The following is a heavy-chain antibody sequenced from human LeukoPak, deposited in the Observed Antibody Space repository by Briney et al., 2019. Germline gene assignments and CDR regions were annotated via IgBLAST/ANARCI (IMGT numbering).Heavy chain of an antibody. CDR3: AKALHESGYSYYYYYYGMDV. D-gene: IGHD3-3*01. V-gene: IGHV3-23*01. Sequence: PGGSLRLSCAASGFTFSSYAMSWVRQAPGKGLEWVSAISGSGGSTYYADSVKGRFTISRDNSKNTLYLQMNSLRAEDTAVYYCAKALHESGYSYYYYYYGMDVWGQGPRSPSP. CDR1: GFTFSSYA. J-gene: IGHJ6*02. CDR2: ISGSGGST.